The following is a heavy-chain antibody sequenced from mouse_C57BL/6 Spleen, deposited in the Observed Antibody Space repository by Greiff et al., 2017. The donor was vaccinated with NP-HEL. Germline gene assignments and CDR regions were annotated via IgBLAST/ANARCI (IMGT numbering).Heavy chain of an antibody. J-gene: IGHJ4*01. Sequence: QVQLQQSGPGLVQPSQSLSITCTVSGFSLTSYGVHWVRQSPGKGLEWLGVIWSGGSTDYNAAFISRLSISKDNYKSQVFFKMNRLQADDTAKYYCTGKRGTGAMDCWSQGTSVTVAS. D-gene: IGHD2-14*01. V-gene: IGHV2-2*01. CDR2: IWSGGST. CDR3: TGKRGTGAMDC. CDR1: GFSLTSYG.